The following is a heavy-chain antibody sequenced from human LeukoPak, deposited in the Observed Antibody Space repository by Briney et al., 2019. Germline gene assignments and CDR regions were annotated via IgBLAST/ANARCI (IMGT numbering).Heavy chain of an antibody. CDR3: ARAPEYHYYYYYMDV. Sequence: SETLSLTCTVSGGSISSSTYYWGWIRQPPGKGLEWIGSIYYSGSTYYNPSLKSRVIISLDMSKNQFSLTLNSVTAADTAVYYCARAPEYHYYYYYMDVWGKGTAVTVSS. V-gene: IGHV4-39*07. CDR2: IYYSGST. CDR1: GGSISSSTYY. D-gene: IGHD2-2*01. J-gene: IGHJ6*03.